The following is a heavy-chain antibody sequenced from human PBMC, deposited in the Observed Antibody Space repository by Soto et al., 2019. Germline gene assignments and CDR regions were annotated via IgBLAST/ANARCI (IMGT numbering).Heavy chain of an antibody. Sequence: GESLKISCKGSGYSFTSYWIGWVRQMPGKGLEWMGIIYPGDSDTRYSPSFQGQVTISADKSISTAYLQWSSLKASDTAMYYCARQYYYGSGSPYYYYGMDVWGQGTTVTVSS. D-gene: IGHD3-10*01. CDR2: IYPGDSDT. J-gene: IGHJ6*02. CDR1: GYSFTSYW. CDR3: ARQYYYGSGSPYYYYGMDV. V-gene: IGHV5-51*01.